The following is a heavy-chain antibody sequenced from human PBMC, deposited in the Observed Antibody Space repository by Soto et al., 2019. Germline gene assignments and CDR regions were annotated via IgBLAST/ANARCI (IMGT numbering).Heavy chain of an antibody. CDR3: ARHEVIRFGPAAHFDY. CDR2: INHSGST. CDR1: GGSFSGYY. J-gene: IGHJ4*02. D-gene: IGHD2-2*01. Sequence: SETLSLTCAVYGGSFSGYYWTWIRQPPGKGLEWIGEINHSGSTNYNPSLKSRDTITVDTSKNQFSLKLSFVTAADTAVYYCARHEVIRFGPAAHFDYWGQGTLVTVS. V-gene: IGHV4-34*01.